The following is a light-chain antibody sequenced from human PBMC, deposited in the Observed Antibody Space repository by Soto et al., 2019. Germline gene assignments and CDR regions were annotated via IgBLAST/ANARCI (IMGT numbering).Light chain of an antibody. V-gene: IGKV3-15*01. Sequence: EIVMTQSPATLSVSPGDRATLSCRASQSVSSDLAWYQQKPGQAPRLLIYGASTRATGIPTRFSGSGSGTEFTLTLSSLQSEDFAVSYCQQYNNWTPYTFGQGTKLEIK. CDR2: GAS. CDR1: QSVSSD. CDR3: QQYNNWTPYT. J-gene: IGKJ2*01.